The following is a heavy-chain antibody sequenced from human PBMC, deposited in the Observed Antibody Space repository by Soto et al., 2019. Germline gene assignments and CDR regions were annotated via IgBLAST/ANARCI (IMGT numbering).Heavy chain of an antibody. CDR1: GYIFINYA. V-gene: IGHV1-3*01. D-gene: IGHD4-17*01. J-gene: IGHJ4*02. Sequence: QVQLVQSGAEVKKPGASVKVSCKASGYIFINYAIHWVRQAPGQRLEWMGWINVGDGNTRYSQNFQGRVTITRDTSATTAHMELSSLRSEDTAVYYCARGTVTTGALFDYWGQGTLVTVSS. CDR3: ARGTVTTGALFDY. CDR2: INVGDGNT.